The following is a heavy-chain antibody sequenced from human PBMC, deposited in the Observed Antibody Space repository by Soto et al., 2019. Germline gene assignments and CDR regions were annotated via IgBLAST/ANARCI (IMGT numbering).Heavy chain of an antibody. D-gene: IGHD4-17*01. J-gene: IGHJ5*02. V-gene: IGHV4-39*01. CDR1: GGSISSSSYF. CDR2: MYYSGST. Sequence: QLQLQESGPGLVKPSETLSLTCSVSGGSISSSSYFWGWIRQPPGKGLEWIGSMYYSGSTYYNPSPKRRLTISADTSANQFPPTLSSVTAADPAVYSGAGHGERKIRSLNWFDPWGQGTLGTVSS. CDR3: AGHGERKIRSLNWFDP.